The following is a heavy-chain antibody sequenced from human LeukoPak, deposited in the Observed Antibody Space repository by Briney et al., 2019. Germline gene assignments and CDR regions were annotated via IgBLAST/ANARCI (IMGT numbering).Heavy chain of an antibody. D-gene: IGHD2-15*01. CDR2: IYYSGST. CDR3: ARHLESYCSGGRCYRSFDY. V-gene: IGHV4-59*08. Sequence: PSETLSLTCTVSGGSISSYYWSWIRQSPGKGLEWIGYIYYSGSTNYNPSLKSRATISVDTSKNQFSLNLSSVTAADTAVYYCARHLESYCSGGRCYRSFDYWGQGTLVSVSS. CDR1: GGSISSYY. J-gene: IGHJ4*02.